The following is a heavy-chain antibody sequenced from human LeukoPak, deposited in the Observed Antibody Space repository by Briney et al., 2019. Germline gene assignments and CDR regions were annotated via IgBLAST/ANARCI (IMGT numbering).Heavy chain of an antibody. CDR1: GFTFSSYA. Sequence: GSLRLSCAASGFTFSSYAMSWVRQPPGKGLEWIGSIYYSGSTYYNPSLKSRVTISVDTSKNQFSLKLSSVTAADTAVYYCARDSGGMFYCSSTSCYESMLDYWGQGTLVTVSS. CDR3: ARDSGGMFYCSSTSCYESMLDY. CDR2: IYYSGST. V-gene: IGHV4-39*02. J-gene: IGHJ4*02. D-gene: IGHD2-2*01.